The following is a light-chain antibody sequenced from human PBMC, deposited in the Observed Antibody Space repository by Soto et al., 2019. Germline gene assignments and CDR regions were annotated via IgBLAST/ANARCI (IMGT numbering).Light chain of an antibody. Sequence: QSALTQPPSASGTPGQRVTISCSGSSSNIGSDFVYWYQQLPGTAPKLLIYHNYQRPSGVPDRFSVYKSGTSGSLAISDLRAEDEGDYYCSAWDDSLSADVFGAGTKLTVL. CDR1: SSNIGSDF. CDR3: SAWDDSLSADV. V-gene: IGLV1-47*01. CDR2: HNY. J-gene: IGLJ1*01.